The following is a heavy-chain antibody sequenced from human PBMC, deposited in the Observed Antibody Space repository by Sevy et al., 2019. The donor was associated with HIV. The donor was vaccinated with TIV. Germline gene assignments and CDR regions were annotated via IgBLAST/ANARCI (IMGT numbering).Heavy chain of an antibody. D-gene: IGHD2-2*02. CDR3: ASVGYNDSTAHKQDLGGY. CDR2: FEPEDGEP. J-gene: IGHJ4*02. Sequence: ASVKVSCKVSGNTLSDLSMHWVRQSPGKGFEWIGGFEPEDGEPIYARKFQGRVTVTEDTSTDTAYMELSSLRSEDTAVYYCASVGYNDSTAHKQDLGGYWGQGTLITVSS. CDR1: GNTLSDLS. V-gene: IGHV1-24*01.